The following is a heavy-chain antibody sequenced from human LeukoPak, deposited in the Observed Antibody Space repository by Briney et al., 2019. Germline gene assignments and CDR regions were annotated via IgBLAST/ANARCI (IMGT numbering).Heavy chain of an antibody. D-gene: IGHD2-2*01. CDR3: AKASPIVVVPAARPDY. CDR2: ISGSGGST. V-gene: IGHV3-23*01. Sequence: TGGSLRLSCAASGFTFSSYAMSWVRQAPEKGLEWVSAISGSGGSTYYADSVKGRFTISRDNSKNTLYLQMNSLRAEDTAVYYCAKASPIVVVPAARPDYWGQGTLVTVSS. J-gene: IGHJ4*02. CDR1: GFTFSSYA.